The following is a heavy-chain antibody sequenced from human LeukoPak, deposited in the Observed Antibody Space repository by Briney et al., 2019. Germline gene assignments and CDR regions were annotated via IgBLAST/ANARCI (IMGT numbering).Heavy chain of an antibody. CDR1: GGTFSSYA. D-gene: IGHD3-22*01. J-gene: IGHJ4*02. CDR2: IIPILGIA. V-gene: IGHV1-69*04. Sequence: SVKVSCKASGGTFSSYAISWVRPAPGQGLEWMGRIIPILGIANYAQKFQGRVTITADKSTSTAYMELSSLRSEDTAVYYCARPTYYDSSGPFYYWGQGTLVTVSS. CDR3: ARPTYYDSSGPFYY.